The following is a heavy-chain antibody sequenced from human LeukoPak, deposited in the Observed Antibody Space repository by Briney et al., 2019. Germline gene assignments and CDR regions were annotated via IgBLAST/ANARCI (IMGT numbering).Heavy chain of an antibody. CDR3: ARNSGSYYY. V-gene: IGHV3-74*01. CDR2: INSDGSST. CDR1: GFTFSAYG. J-gene: IGHJ4*02. Sequence: GGSLRLSCTASGFTFSAYGMSWVRQAPGKGLVWVSRINSDGSSTSYADSVKGRFTISRDNAKNTLYLQMNSLRAEDTAVYYCARNSGSYYYWGQGTLVTVSS. D-gene: IGHD1-26*01.